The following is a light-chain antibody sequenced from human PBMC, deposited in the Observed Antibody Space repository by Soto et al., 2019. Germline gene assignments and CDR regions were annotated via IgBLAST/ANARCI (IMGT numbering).Light chain of an antibody. CDR3: QQRSNWPHT. V-gene: IGKV3-11*01. Sequence: EIVLTQSPATLSLSPGERATLSCRASQSVCTYFAWYQQKPGQAPRLLVYDASSRATGIPARFSGSGSGTDFTLTISSLEPEDFAVYYCQQRSNWPHTFCQGTKLEIK. CDR2: DAS. CDR1: QSVCTY. J-gene: IGKJ2*01.